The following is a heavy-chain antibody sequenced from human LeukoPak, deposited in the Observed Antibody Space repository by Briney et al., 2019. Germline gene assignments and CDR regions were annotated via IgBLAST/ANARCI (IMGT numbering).Heavy chain of an antibody. D-gene: IGHD3-10*01. CDR3: ARGPTTIRGDRTKWFDP. V-gene: IGHV4-59*01. CDR1: GGSISSYY. J-gene: IGHJ5*02. CDR2: SYYSGTT. Sequence: SETLSLTCTVSGGSISSYYWSWFRQPPGKRLEWVGYSYYSGTTNYKPSLKSRVTISVDTSKNQFSLNLNSVTAADTAVYYCARGPTTIRGDRTKWFDPWGQGTLVTVSS.